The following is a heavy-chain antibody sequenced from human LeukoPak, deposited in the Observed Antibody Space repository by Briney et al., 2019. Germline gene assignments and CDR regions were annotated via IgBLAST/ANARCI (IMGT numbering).Heavy chain of an antibody. J-gene: IGHJ4*02. CDR3: ARVRLPYTSGWYFDY. CDR2: TYYRSKWYN. V-gene: IGHV6-1*01. Sequence: SQTLSLTCAISGDSVSSNSTAWNWIRQSPSRGLEWLVRTYYRSKWYNDYAVSVKSRITINPDTSKNQFSLQLNSVTPEDTAVYYCARVRLPYTSGWYFDYWGPGTLVSVSS. CDR1: GDSVSSNSTA. D-gene: IGHD6-19*01.